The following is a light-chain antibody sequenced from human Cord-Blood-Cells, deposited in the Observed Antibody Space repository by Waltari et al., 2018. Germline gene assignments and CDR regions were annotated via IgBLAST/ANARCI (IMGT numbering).Light chain of an antibody. CDR1: SSDVGGYNY. Sequence: QSALTQPASVSGSPGQSITISCTGTSSDVGGYNYVSWYQQHPGKDPKLMIYDVSKRPSGVSNRFSGSKSGNTASLTISGLQAEDEADYYCSSYTSSSTVFGGGTKLTVL. CDR2: DVS. CDR3: SSYTSSSTV. J-gene: IGLJ2*01. V-gene: IGLV2-14*01.